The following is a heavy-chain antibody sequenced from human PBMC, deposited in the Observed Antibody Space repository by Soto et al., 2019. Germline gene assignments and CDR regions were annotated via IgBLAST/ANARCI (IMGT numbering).Heavy chain of an antibody. CDR2: ISAYNGNT. D-gene: IGHD2-2*01. V-gene: IGHV1-18*04. CDR3: ARDGIVLVPAAPSYYGMDV. Sequence: EASVKVSCKASGYTFTGYYMHWVRQAPGQGLEWMGWISAYNGNTNYAQKLQGRVTMTTDTSTSTAYMELRSLRSEDTAVYYCARDGIVLVPAAPSYYGMDVWGQGTTVTVSS. CDR1: GYTFTGYY. J-gene: IGHJ6*02.